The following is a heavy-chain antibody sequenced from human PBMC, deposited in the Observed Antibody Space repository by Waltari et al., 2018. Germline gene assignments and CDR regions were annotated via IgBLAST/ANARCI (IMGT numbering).Heavy chain of an antibody. J-gene: IGHJ5*02. V-gene: IGHV4-34*01. CDR2: SNLSGGT. Sequence: QVQLQQWGAGLLKPSETLSLTCVVSGGSFSGYYWSWIRQPPRKGLEWIGESNLSGGTNYTPALKDGGTIAVDTSKSPCSLKLRSVTVADTAGYYCATEPGYCTGGHCYGGWFDPWGQGTLVTVSS. CDR1: GGSFSGYY. CDR3: ATEPGYCTGGHCYGGWFDP. D-gene: IGHD2-8*02.